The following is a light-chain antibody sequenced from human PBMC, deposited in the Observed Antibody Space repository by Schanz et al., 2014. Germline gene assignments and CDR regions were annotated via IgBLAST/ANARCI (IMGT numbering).Light chain of an antibody. CDR3: QQLNSPYT. CDR2: DAS. CDR1: QSISTW. V-gene: IGKV1-5*01. Sequence: DLQMTQSPSTLSASVGDRVTITCRASQSISTWLAWYQQKPGKAPNLLIYDASTLETGAPSRFSGSGSGTDFTLTISSMQPDDFANYYCQQLNSPYTFGQGTKLEIK. J-gene: IGKJ2*01.